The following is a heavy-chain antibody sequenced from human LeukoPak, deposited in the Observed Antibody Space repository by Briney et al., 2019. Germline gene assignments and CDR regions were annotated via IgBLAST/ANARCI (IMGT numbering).Heavy chain of an antibody. D-gene: IGHD3-9*01. V-gene: IGHV1-18*01. J-gene: IGHJ4*02. Sequence: ASVKVSCKASGYTFTDYYIHWVRQAPGQGLEWMAWTSVNNGDTKYGQKFQGRVTVTTDTSTSTVYLELRRLRPDDTAVYYCVRDQYLNVMTGFDDWGQGTLVTVSS. CDR2: TSVNNGDT. CDR1: GYTFTDYY. CDR3: VRDQYLNVMTGFDD.